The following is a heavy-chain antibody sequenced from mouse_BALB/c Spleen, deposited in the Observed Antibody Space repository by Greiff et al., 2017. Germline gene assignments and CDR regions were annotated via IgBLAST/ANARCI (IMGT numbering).Heavy chain of an antibody. J-gene: IGHJ3*01. D-gene: IGHD4-1*01. CDR1: GFSLTSYG. CDR3: ARNMKANWDLFAY. Sequence: VQLLESGPGLVQPSQSLSITCTVSGFSLTSYGVHWVRQSPGKGLEWLGVIWSGGSTDYNAAFISRLSISKDNSKSQVFFKMNSLQADDTAIYYCARNMKANWDLFAYWGQGTLVTVSA. CDR2: IWSGGST. V-gene: IGHV2-4-1*01.